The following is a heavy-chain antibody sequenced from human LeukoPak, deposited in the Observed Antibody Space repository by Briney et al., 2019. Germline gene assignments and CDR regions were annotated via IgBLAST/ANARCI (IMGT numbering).Heavy chain of an antibody. D-gene: IGHD6-13*01. J-gene: IGHJ4*02. CDR3: ARGHSSSWYGGD. CDR1: GFIVSNNY. V-gene: IGHV3-53*01. CDR2: IFSAGDT. Sequence: GGSLRLSCAASGFIVSNNYMGWVRQAPGKGLEWVSVIFSAGDTYYVDSVKGRFNISRDSSKNTVSLQMNSLRAEDTAIYYCARGHSSSWYGGDWGRGTLVTVSS.